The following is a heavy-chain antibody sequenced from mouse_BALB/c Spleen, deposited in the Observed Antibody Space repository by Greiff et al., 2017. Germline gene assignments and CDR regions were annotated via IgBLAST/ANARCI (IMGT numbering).Heavy chain of an antibody. D-gene: IGHD2-4*01. CDR3: ARAPSTMITTVFAY. V-gene: IGHV5-4*02. J-gene: IGHJ3*01. CDR1: GFTFSDYY. CDR2: ISDGGSYT. Sequence: DVQLVESGGGLVKPGGSLKLSCAASGFTFSDYYMYWVRQTPEKRLEWVATISDGGSYTYYPDSVKGRFTISRDNAKNNLYLQMSSLKSEDTAMYYCARAPSTMITTVFAYWGQGTLVTVSA.